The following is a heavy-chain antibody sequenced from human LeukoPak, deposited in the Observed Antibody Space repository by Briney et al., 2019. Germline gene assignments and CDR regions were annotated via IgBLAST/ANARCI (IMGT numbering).Heavy chain of an antibody. D-gene: IGHD6-19*01. CDR1: GYTFTSYD. Sequence: ASVKVSCKASGYTFTSYDINWVRQATGQGLEWMGWMNPNSGNTGYAQKFQGRVTITRNTSISTAYMELSSLRSEDTAVYYCARDRDSSGWYSYYMDVWGKGTTVTVSS. CDR2: MNPNSGNT. J-gene: IGHJ6*03. CDR3: ARDRDSSGWYSYYMDV. V-gene: IGHV1-8*03.